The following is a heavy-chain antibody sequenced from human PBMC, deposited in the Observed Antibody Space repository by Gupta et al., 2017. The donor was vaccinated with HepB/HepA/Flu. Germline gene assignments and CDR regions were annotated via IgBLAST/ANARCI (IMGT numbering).Heavy chain of an antibody. CDR1: GFTFSSYS. CDR2: ISRSSSYI. V-gene: IGHV3-21*01. Sequence: EVQLVESGGGLVKPGGSLRLSCAASGFTFSSYSMNWVRQAPGKGLEWVSSISRSSSYIYYADSVKGRFTISRDNAKNSLYLQMNSLRAEDTAVYYCARDPTPDWSTPAEYLQHWGQGSLVTVSS. CDR3: ARDPTPDWSTPAEYLQH. J-gene: IGHJ1*01. D-gene: IGHD3-9*01.